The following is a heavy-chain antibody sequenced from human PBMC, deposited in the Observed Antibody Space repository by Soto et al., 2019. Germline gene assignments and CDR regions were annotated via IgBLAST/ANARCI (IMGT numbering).Heavy chain of an antibody. J-gene: IGHJ6*02. CDR2: IYYSGST. CDR3: ARVDIVLVPAARTYYYYGMDV. CDR1: GGSISSYY. D-gene: IGHD2-2*01. V-gene: IGHV4-59*01. Sequence: SETLSLTCTVSGGSISSYYWSWIRQPPGKGLEWIGYIYYSGSTNYNPSLKSRVTISVDTSKNQFSLKLSSVTAADTAVYYCARVDIVLVPAARTYYYYGMDVWGQGTTVTVSS.